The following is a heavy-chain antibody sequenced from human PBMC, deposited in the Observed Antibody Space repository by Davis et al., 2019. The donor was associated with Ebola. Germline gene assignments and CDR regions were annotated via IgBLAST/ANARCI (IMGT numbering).Heavy chain of an antibody. CDR2: INHSGST. V-gene: IGHV4-34*01. J-gene: IGHJ4*02. CDR3: ARGSFGDFWRLGYFDY. CDR1: GGSFSGYY. Sequence: SETLSLTCAVYGGSFSGYYWSWIRQPPGKGLEWIGEINHSGSTNYNPSIKSRVTISVDTSKNQFSLKLSSVTAADTAVYYCARGSFGDFWRLGYFDYWGQGTLVTVSS. D-gene: IGHD3-3*01.